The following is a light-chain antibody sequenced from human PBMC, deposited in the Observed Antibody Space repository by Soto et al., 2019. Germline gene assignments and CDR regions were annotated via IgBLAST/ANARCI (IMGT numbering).Light chain of an antibody. CDR2: DVS. V-gene: IGLV2-14*01. J-gene: IGLJ2*01. CDR3: SSYTSSSLEV. CDR1: SSDVGGYNY. Sequence: QSALTQPASVSGSPGQSITISCTGTSSDVGGYNYVYWYQQHPGKAPKLMIYDVSNRPSGVSNRFSGSKSGNTASLTISGLQAEDEADYYCSSYTSSSLEVFRGGTKVTVL.